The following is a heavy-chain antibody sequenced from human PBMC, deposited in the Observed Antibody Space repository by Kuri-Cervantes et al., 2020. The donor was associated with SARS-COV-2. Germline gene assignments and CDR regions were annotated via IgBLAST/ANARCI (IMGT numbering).Heavy chain of an antibody. V-gene: IGHV3-74*01. D-gene: IGHD2-2*01. CDR3: ARILTHCSSTSCSYYYYDMDV. Sequence: GGSLRLSCAASGFTFSSYWMHWVRQAPGKGLVWVSRINSGGSSTSYADSVKGRFTISRDNAQNPLYLQMNSLRAEDTAVYYCARILTHCSSTSCSYYYYDMDVWGQGTTVTVSS. J-gene: IGHJ6*02. CDR2: INSGGSST. CDR1: GFTFSSYW.